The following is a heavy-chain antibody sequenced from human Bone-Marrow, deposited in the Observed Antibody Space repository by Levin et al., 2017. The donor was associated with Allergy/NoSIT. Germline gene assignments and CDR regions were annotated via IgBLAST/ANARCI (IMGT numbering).Heavy chain of an antibody. V-gene: IGHV3-30*04. D-gene: IGHD2-15*01. CDR2: ISYDGVDK. CDR1: GFSLSDFG. Sequence: GGSLRLSCAASGFSLSDFGFHWVRQAPGKGLEWLSVISYDGVDKYYSDSVKGRFTISRDNSKNTLYLQMNSLRLEDTATYYCARDIEGQYCSGGSCYWGRFDAWGQGSRVTVSS. J-gene: IGHJ5*02. CDR3: ARDIEGQYCSGGSCYWGRFDA.